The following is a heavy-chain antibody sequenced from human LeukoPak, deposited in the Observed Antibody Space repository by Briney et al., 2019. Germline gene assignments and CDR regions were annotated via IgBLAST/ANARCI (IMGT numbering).Heavy chain of an antibody. CDR3: ARGGGYSGYDYTY. D-gene: IGHD5-12*01. Sequence: SETLSLTCTVSGGSISSGDYYWSWIRQPPGKGLEWIGYIYYSGSTYYNPSLKSRVTISVDTSKNQFSLKLSSVTAADTAVYYCARGGGYSGYDYTYWGQGTLVTVSS. CDR2: IYYSGST. CDR1: GGSISSGDYY. J-gene: IGHJ4*02. V-gene: IGHV4-30-4*08.